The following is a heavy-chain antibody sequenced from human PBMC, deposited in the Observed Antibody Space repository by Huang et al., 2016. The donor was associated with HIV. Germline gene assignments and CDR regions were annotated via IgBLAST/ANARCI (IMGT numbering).Heavy chain of an antibody. CDR1: GYTFNKYT. V-gene: IGHV7-4-1*02. Sequence: QVQLVQSGSELKKPGASVSVSCKASGYTFNKYTMNWVRQAPGQGLVWRGSINTNHGNPTYARDFTGRFVFSLDTSGSTAYLQISNLKTEDTAVYYCARDVRESTDFWVNYSWFDRWGQGTLVTVSS. CDR3: ARDVRESTDFWVNYSWFDR. J-gene: IGHJ5*02. D-gene: IGHD3-10*01. CDR2: INTNHGNP.